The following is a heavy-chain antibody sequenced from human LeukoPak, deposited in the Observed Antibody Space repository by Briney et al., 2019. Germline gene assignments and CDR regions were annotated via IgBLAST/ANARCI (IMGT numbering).Heavy chain of an antibody. D-gene: IGHD2-2*01. CDR2: ISGSGRST. J-gene: IGHJ6*03. Sequence: PGGSLRLSCAASGFTFNNYAMNWVRQAPGMGLEWVSVISGSGRSTFYADSVKGRFTISRDDSKKMLFLQMNSLRAEDTAIYYCAKEGGPAHYYYYYMDVWGKGSTVTVSS. V-gene: IGHV3-23*01. CDR3: AKEGGPAHYYYYYMDV. CDR1: GFTFNNYA.